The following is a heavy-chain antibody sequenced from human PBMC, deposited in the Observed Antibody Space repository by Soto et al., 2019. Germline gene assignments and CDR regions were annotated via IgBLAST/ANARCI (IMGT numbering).Heavy chain of an antibody. Sequence: SETLSLTCTVSGGPISSYYWSWIRQPPGKGLEWIGYIYYSGSTNYNPSLKSRVTISVDTSKNQLSLKLSSVTAADTAVYYCARRYGHSFDYWGQGTLVTVSS. CDR2: IYYSGST. J-gene: IGHJ4*02. D-gene: IGHD1-1*01. CDR3: ARRYGHSFDY. V-gene: IGHV4-59*08. CDR1: GGPISSYY.